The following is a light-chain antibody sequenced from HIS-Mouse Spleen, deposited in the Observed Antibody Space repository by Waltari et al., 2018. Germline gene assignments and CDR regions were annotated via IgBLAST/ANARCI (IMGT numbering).Light chain of an antibody. CDR2: TDS. J-gene: IGLJ2*01. CDR3: YSAADNNVV. Sequence: SYELTQPSSVSVSPGQTARITCSGDVLAKKYARWFQQKPGQAPVLVIYTDSERPSGIPERFAGSRSGTTVTLTISGAQVEDEADYYCYSAADNNVVFGGGTKLTVL. V-gene: IGLV3-27*01. CDR1: VLAKKY.